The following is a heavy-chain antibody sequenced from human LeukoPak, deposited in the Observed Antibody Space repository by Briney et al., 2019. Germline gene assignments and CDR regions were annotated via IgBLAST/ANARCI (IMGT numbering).Heavy chain of an antibody. Sequence: ASVKVSCKASGYTFTGYYMHWVRQAPGQGLEWMGWINPNSGGTNYAQKFQGWVTMTRDTSISTAYMELSRLRPDDTAVYYCARDLGYCSGGSCYRGMDVWGKGTTVTVSS. D-gene: IGHD2-15*01. J-gene: IGHJ6*04. V-gene: IGHV1-2*04. CDR1: GYTFTGYY. CDR2: INPNSGGT. CDR3: ARDLGYCSGGSCYRGMDV.